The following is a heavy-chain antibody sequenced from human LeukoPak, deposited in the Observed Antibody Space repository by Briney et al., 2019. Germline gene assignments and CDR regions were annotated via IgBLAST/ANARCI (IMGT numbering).Heavy chain of an antibody. CDR3: ASTSIVGATSDAFDI. D-gene: IGHD1-26*01. V-gene: IGHV5-51*01. J-gene: IGHJ3*02. CDR2: IYPGDSDT. CDR1: GYSFTSYW. Sequence: GESLKISCKGSGYSFTSYWIGWVRPMPGKGLEWMGIIYPGDSDTRYSPSFQGQVTISADKSISTAYLQWSSLKASDTAMYYCASTSIVGATSDAFDIWGQGTMVTVSS.